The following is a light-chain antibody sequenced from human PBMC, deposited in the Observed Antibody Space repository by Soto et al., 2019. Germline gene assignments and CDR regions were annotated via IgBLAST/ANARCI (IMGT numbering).Light chain of an antibody. V-gene: IGKV1-9*01. CDR3: QQLKIYPFT. Sequence: DIQVTQSPSLLSASVGDRVTITCRASQDITTYLAWYQQRPGRAPKLLIYAASTLQSGVPSRFSGTGSGTDFSLTISSLQPEDFATYYCQQLKIYPFTFGPGTKVDIK. CDR1: QDITTY. J-gene: IGKJ3*01. CDR2: AAS.